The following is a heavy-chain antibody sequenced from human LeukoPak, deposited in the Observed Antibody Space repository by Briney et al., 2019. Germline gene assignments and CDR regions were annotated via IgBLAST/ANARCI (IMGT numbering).Heavy chain of an antibody. D-gene: IGHD2-15*01. CDR1: GYSFTSYW. CDR3: ARHPIPKKYCSGGSCYDNYFDY. Sequence: GESLKISCKGSGYSFTSYWIGWVRQMPGKGLEWMGIIYPGDSDTIYSPSFQGQVTISADKSISTAYLQWSSLKASDTAMYYCARHPIPKKYCSGGSCYDNYFDYWGQGTLVTVSS. V-gene: IGHV5-51*01. J-gene: IGHJ4*02. CDR2: IYPGDSDT.